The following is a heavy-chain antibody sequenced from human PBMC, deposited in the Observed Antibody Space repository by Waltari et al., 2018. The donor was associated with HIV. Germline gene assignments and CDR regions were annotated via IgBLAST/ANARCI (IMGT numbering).Heavy chain of an antibody. D-gene: IGHD2-2*01. Sequence: QLQLQESGPGLVKPSETLSLTCTVSGGSISSSSYYWGWIRQPPGQGLEWIGSIYYSGSTYYNPSLKSRVTISVDTSKNQFSLKLSSVTAADTAVYYCARWTTLVVVPAATSRVFDYWGQGTLVTVSS. V-gene: IGHV4-39*01. CDR1: GGSISSSSYY. CDR3: ARWTTLVVVPAATSRVFDY. CDR2: IYYSGST. J-gene: IGHJ4*02.